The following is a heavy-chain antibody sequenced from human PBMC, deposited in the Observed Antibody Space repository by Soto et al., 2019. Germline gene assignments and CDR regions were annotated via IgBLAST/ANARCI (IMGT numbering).Heavy chain of an antibody. CDR3: ARDLVGSGYSGYDYVHNYGMDV. CDR2: INPNSGGT. Sequence: ASVKVSCKASGYTFTGYYMHWVRQAPGQGLEWMGWINPNSGGTNYAQKFQGWVTMTRDTSISTAYMELSRLRSDDTAVYYCARDLVGSGYSGYDYVHNYGMDVWGQGTTVTVSS. V-gene: IGHV1-2*04. CDR1: GYTFTGYY. J-gene: IGHJ6*02. D-gene: IGHD5-12*01.